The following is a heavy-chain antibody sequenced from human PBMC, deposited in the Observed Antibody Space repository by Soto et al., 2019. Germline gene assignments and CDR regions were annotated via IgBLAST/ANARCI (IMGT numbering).Heavy chain of an antibody. CDR2: IYYSGST. CDR3: ARQPFGRPSRKDFSSPIHFDY. CDR1: GGSISSSSYY. Sequence: SETLSLTCTVSGGSISSSSYYWGWIRQPPGKGLEWIGSIYYSGSTYYNPSLKSRVTISVDTSKNQFSLKLSSVTAADTAVYYCARQPFGRPSRKDFSSPIHFDYWGQGTLVTVSS. V-gene: IGHV4-39*01. J-gene: IGHJ4*02. D-gene: IGHD1-26*01.